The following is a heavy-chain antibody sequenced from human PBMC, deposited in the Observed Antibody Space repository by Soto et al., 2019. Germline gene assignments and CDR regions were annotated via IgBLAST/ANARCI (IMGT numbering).Heavy chain of an antibody. CDR3: VSWLSAHFDS. V-gene: IGHV3-23*05. J-gene: IGHJ4*02. CDR2: IDNSGTRT. Sequence: EVQLLESGGRLVQPGQSLRLSCAASPVGFSGLGMSWVRQAPGKGLEWDSTIDNSGTRTHYADSVKGRFTISRDTSKYTLDLQMDYLRAEDTALYHCVSWLSAHFDSWGRGTLVTVSS. CDR1: PVGFSGLG. D-gene: IGHD6-19*01.